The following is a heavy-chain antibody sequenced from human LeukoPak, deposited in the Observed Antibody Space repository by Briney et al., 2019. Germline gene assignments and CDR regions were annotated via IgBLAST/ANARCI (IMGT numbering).Heavy chain of an antibody. CDR3: ARSTRDGYNHYHYYYMDV. D-gene: IGHD5-24*01. CDR2: ISYDGGQK. CDR1: GFTFSRNA. Sequence: PGGSLRLSCAASGFTFSRNAMHSVRQPPGRGLEWVAVISYDGGQKFYADSVKGRFTISRDNSNNTLYLYMNSLRPDDTAVYYCARSTRDGYNHYHYYYMDVWGKGTTVTVSS. J-gene: IGHJ6*03. V-gene: IGHV3-30*14.